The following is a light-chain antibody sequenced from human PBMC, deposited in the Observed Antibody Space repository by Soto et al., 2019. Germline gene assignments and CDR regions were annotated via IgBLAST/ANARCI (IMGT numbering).Light chain of an antibody. CDR1: SNDFGGYNY. CDR3: SSYTYTSPYV. CDR2: DDS. Sequence: QSVLTQPASVSASPGQSITISCTGISNDFGGYNYVSWYQQHPGKVPKLLIYDDSNRPPGVSKRFSGSKSGNTASLTISGLQTEDEAHYYCSSYTYTSPYVFATGTKLTVL. J-gene: IGLJ1*01. V-gene: IGLV2-14*01.